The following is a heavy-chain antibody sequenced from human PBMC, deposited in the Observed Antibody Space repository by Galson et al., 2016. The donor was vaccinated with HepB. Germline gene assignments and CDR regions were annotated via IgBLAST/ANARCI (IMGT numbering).Heavy chain of an antibody. CDR1: GYTFTTYH. V-gene: IGHV1-46*01. CDR2: INPYGGSA. CDR3: STGGGYNWFDP. J-gene: IGHJ5*02. D-gene: IGHD6-25*01. Sequence: SVKVSCKASGYTFTTYHMHWVRQAPGQGLEWMGIINPYGGSASYSPKFQGRVTLTRDTSTSTVYMELSSLKSDDTALYYCSTGGGYNWFDPWGQGTLVTVSS.